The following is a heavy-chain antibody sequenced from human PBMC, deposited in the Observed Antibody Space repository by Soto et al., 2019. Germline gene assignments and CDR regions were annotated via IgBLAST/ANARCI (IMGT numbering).Heavy chain of an antibody. D-gene: IGHD3-22*01. J-gene: IGHJ4*02. CDR1: GFTFDDYA. CDR3: GKVSTYYYDSTFDY. Sequence: PGGSLRLSCAASGFTFDDYAMHWVRQAPGKGLEWVAIITYDGNYKHHADSVKGRFTISRDNSKNTLYLQMNSLRAEDTAVYYCGKVSTYYYDSTFDYWGQGTLVTVSS. CDR2: ITYDGNYK. V-gene: IGHV3-30*18.